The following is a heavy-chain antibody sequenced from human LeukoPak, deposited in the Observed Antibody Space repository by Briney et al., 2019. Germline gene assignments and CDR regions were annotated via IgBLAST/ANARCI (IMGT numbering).Heavy chain of an antibody. V-gene: IGHV3-23*01. CDR3: AKDSIGVWFGELLGVGYYYYYYMDV. J-gene: IGHJ6*03. CDR2: ISGSGGST. D-gene: IGHD3-10*01. CDR1: GFTFSTYA. Sequence: PGGSLRLSCAASGFTFSTYAMSWVRQAPGKGLEWVSAISGSGGSTYYADSVKGRFTISRDNSKNTLYLQMNSLRAEDTAVYYCAKDSIGVWFGELLGVGYYYYYYMDVWGKGTTVTVSS.